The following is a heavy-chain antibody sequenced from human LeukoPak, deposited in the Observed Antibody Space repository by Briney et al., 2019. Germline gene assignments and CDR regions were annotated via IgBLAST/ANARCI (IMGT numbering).Heavy chain of an antibody. Sequence: QTGGSLRLSCAASGFIFSSYGMYWVRQAQGKGLEWVAVIWHDGSAEFYADSVKGRFTISRDDSKNTVYLQMNSLRVEDTALYYCAKDSRGDWSGYFDYWGQGILVTVSS. V-gene: IGHV3-33*03. CDR3: AKDSRGDWSGYFDY. CDR1: GFIFSSYG. D-gene: IGHD2-21*02. CDR2: IWHDGSAE. J-gene: IGHJ4*02.